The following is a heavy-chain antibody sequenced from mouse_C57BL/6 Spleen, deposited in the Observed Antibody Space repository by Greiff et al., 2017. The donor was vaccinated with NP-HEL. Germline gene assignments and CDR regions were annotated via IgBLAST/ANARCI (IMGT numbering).Heavy chain of an antibody. D-gene: IGHD2-3*01. J-gene: IGHJ2*01. CDR2: IHPNSGST. CDR3: ARSLYDGYPFFDY. CDR1: GYTFTSYW. V-gene: IGHV1-64*01. Sequence: VTLQQPGAELVKPGASVKLSCKASGYTFTSYWMHWVKQRPGQGLEWIGMIHPNSGSTNYNAKFKSKATLHVDKSSSTAYMQLSSLTSEDSAVYYCARSLYDGYPFFDYWGQGTTLTVSS.